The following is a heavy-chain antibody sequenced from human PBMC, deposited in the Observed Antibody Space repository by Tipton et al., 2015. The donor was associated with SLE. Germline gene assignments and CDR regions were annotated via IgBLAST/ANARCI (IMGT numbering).Heavy chain of an antibody. Sequence: TLSLTCTVSGGSISSGDYYWSWIRQPPGKGLEWIGEINHSGSTNYNPSLKSRVTISVDTSKNQFSLKLSSVTAADTAVYYCARIPGIAAAGSTFDYWGQGTLVTVSS. J-gene: IGHJ4*02. CDR3: ARIPGIAAAGSTFDY. D-gene: IGHD6-13*01. CDR1: GGSISSGDYY. CDR2: INHSGST. V-gene: IGHV4-30-4*01.